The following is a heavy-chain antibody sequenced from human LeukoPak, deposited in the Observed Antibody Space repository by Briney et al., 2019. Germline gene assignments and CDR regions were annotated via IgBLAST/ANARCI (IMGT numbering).Heavy chain of an antibody. J-gene: IGHJ4*02. CDR2: IYNSGSP. D-gene: IGHD2-2*01. Sequence: SETLSLTCTVSGGSISSGGYYWSWIRQYPGKGLEWFGYIYNSGSPYYNPSLKRRVTMSAAASKNQFSLKLYSVTAADTAVYYCARGLSYCSSTSCGVLGNYFDYWGQGTLVTVSS. V-gene: IGHV4-31*03. CDR3: ARGLSYCSSTSCGVLGNYFDY. CDR1: GGSISSGGYY.